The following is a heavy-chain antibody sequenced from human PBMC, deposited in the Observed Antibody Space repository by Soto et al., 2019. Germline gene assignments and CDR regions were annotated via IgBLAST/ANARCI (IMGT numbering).Heavy chain of an antibody. CDR3: ARGRYGDY. Sequence: QVHLVQSGAEVKKPGASVKVSCKGSGYGFTTYGITSVRQAPGQGLEWMAWISAHNGNTNYAQKVQGRVTVTRDTSTSTAYMELRSLRYDDTAVYYCARGRYGDYWGQGALVTVSS. CDR1: GYGFTTYG. V-gene: IGHV1-18*01. D-gene: IGHD1-1*01. CDR2: ISAHNGNT. J-gene: IGHJ4*02.